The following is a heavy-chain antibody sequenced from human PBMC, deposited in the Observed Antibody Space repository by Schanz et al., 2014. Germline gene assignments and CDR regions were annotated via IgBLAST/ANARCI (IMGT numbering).Heavy chain of an antibody. CDR1: GDTFRSYT. CDR3: ARGPLGTSP. J-gene: IGHJ5*02. V-gene: IGHV1-69*02. D-gene: IGHD5-12*01. Sequence: QVQLVQSGAEVKKPGSSVKVSCKASGDTFRSYTINWVRHAPGQGLEWMGRIIPITGITNYAQKFQGRVTFTADKSTSTASMELSSLKSEDTAVYYCARGPLGTSPWGQGTLVTVSS. CDR2: IIPITGIT.